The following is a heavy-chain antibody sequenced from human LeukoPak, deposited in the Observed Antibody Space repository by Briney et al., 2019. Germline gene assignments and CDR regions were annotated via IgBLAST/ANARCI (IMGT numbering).Heavy chain of an antibody. D-gene: IGHD6-13*01. V-gene: IGHV3-15*01. CDR3: TTESIAAAGPFDY. CDR2: IKSKTDGGTT. CDR1: GFTFSNAW. J-gene: IGHJ4*02. Sequence: PGGSLRLSCAASGFTFSNAWMSWVRQAPGKGLEWVGRIKSKTDGGTTDYAAPVKGRFTISRDDSKNTLYLQMNSLKTEDTAVYYCTTESIAAAGPFDYWGQGTLVTVSS.